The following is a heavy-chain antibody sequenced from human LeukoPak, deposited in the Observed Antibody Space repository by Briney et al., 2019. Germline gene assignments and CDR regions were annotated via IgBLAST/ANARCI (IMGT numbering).Heavy chain of an antibody. D-gene: IGHD3-9*01. CDR3: ARSVSYYDILTDYERYYMDV. Sequence: GGSLRLSCAASGFTFDDYGMSWVRQAPGKGLEWVSGINWNGGSTGYADSVKGRFTISRDNAKNSLYLQMNSLRAEDTALYYCARSVSYYDILTDYERYYMDVWGKGTTVTVSS. CDR2: INWNGGST. V-gene: IGHV3-20*04. CDR1: GFTFDDYG. J-gene: IGHJ6*03.